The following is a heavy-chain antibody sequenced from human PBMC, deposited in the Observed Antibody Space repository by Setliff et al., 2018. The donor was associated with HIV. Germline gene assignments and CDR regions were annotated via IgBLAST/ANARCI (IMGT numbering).Heavy chain of an antibody. CDR1: GGSIGIHY. V-gene: IGHV4-59*08. Sequence: PSETLSLTCAVSGGSIGIHYWSWIRQPPGKGLEWIGTVYHTGSTIYNPSLQSRVIMSVDTSRNQISLRLTSLTAADTAVYYCARGGSYGLDVWGQGTAVTVSS. D-gene: IGHD3-10*01. CDR3: ARGGSYGLDV. J-gene: IGHJ6*02. CDR2: VYHTGST.